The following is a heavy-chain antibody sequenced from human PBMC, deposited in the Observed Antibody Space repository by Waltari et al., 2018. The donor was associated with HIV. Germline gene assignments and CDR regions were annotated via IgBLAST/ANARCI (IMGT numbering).Heavy chain of an antibody. D-gene: IGHD1-26*01. CDR3: ARHALRVGAAYWNFDL. V-gene: IGHV4-39*01. Sequence: QLQLQESGPGLVKPSETLPLTCTVSGGSVSSSSYFWGWIRQPPGKGLEWVGRIYYTGRAYYNPSLKSRVTISVDTSKNQFSLKVTSVTAADTAVYYCARHALRVGAAYWNFDLWGRGTLVTVSS. CDR1: GGSVSSSSYF. CDR2: IYYTGRA. J-gene: IGHJ2*01.